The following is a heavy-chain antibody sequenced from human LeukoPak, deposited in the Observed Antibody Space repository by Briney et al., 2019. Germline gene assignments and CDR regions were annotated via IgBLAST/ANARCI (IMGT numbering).Heavy chain of an antibody. CDR2: INQSGST. CDR1: GGSSSGYY. CDR3: ARGYGSGSYFVY. J-gene: IGHJ4*02. D-gene: IGHD3-10*01. V-gene: IGHV4-34*01. Sequence: SETLSLTCAVYGGSSSGYYWSWIRQPPGKGLEWIGEINQSGSTNQNPSLKSRVTISIDTSKNQFSLKLSSVTAADTAVYYCARGYGSGSYFVYWGQGTLVIVSS.